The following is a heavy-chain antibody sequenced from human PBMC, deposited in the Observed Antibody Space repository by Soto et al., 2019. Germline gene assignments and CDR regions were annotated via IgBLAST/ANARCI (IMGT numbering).Heavy chain of an antibody. V-gene: IGHV4-39*01. CDR3: ARPSTGYSSGLYYYYGMDV. CDR2: IYYSGST. D-gene: IGHD6-19*01. J-gene: IGHJ6*02. Sequence: PSETLSLTCTVSGGSISSSNYYWGWIRQPPGKGLEWIGSIYYSGSTYYNPSLKSRVTISVDTSKNQFSLKLSSVTAADTAVYYCARPSTGYSSGLYYYYGMDVWGQGTTVTVSS. CDR1: GGSISSSNYY.